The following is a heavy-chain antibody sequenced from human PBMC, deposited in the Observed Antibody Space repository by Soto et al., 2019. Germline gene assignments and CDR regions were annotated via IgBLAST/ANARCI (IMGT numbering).Heavy chain of an antibody. Sequence: ASVKVSCKTSGYIFTKHNIHRVRQAPGQGLEWIEIINPHSDSTSYAEKFRGRLTLTRNTSTSTAYMELSSLRFDETAVYYCARVQEWPVRVHGRRDVWGQGTTVTVSS. J-gene: IGHJ6*02. D-gene: IGHD6-19*01. V-gene: IGHV1-46*01. CDR2: INPHSDST. CDR1: GYIFTKHN. CDR3: ARVQEWPVRVHGRRDV.